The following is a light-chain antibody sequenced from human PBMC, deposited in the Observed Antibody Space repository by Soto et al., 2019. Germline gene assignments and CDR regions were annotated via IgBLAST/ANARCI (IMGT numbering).Light chain of an antibody. Sequence: EVVLTQSPATLSVSPGERATLSCRASQTVIRSLAWYQQKPGQAPRLLIYGASTRATGIPGRFSGSGSGTDFTLTISSLQSEDFAVYYCQQYIDWPPYTFGQGTKVDIK. CDR2: GAS. V-gene: IGKV3-15*01. CDR1: QTVIRS. CDR3: QQYIDWPPYT. J-gene: IGKJ2*01.